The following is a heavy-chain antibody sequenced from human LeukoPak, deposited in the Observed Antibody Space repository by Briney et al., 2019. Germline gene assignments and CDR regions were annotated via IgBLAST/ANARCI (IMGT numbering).Heavy chain of an antibody. Sequence: GGSLRLSCAASGFSFSGYWMTWVRQAPGKGLEWVAHINQDGSETYYVDSVRGRFTISRDSAKNSLYLQMNSLRAEDTAVYYCARERTTQKAFDYWGQGTLVTVSS. CDR2: INQDGSET. CDR1: GFSFSGYW. D-gene: IGHD1-14*01. CDR3: ARERTTQKAFDY. J-gene: IGHJ4*02. V-gene: IGHV3-7*05.